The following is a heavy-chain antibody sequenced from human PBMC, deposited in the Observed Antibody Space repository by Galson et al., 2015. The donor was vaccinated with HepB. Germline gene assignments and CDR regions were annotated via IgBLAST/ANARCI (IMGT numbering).Heavy chain of an antibody. CDR2: ISASGTAI. J-gene: IGHJ3*01. CDR3: GRGFSD. V-gene: IGHV3-48*01. D-gene: IGHD1-26*01. Sequence: SLRLSCAVPGISFSSYSMNWVRQAPGKGLEWVSYISASGTAIYYTDSVKGRFTISRDNAKDSLYLQMNSLRAEDTAVYYCGRGFSDWGQGTMVTVSS. CDR1: GISFSSYS.